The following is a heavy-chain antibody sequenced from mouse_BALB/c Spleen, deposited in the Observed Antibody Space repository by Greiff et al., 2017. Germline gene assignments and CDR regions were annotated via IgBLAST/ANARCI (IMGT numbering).Heavy chain of an antibody. CDR3: ARDRDYYGSSPHFDY. CDR2: IYPGNVNT. V-gene: IGHV1S56*01. J-gene: IGHJ2*01. Sequence: QVQLKESGAELVKPGASVKLSCKASGYTFTSYYIHWVKQRPGQGLEWIGWIYPGNVNTKYNEKFKGKATLTADKSSSTAYMQLSSLTSEDSAVYFCARDRDYYGSSPHFDYWGQGTTLTVSS. D-gene: IGHD1-1*01. CDR1: GYTFTSYY.